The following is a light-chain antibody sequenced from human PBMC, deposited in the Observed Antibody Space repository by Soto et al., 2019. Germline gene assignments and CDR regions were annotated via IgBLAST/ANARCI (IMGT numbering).Light chain of an antibody. Sequence: DIQMTQSTSSLSASVGDRVTITCLASQSISSYLNWYQQKPGKAPKLLIYAASTLQSGVPSRFSGSGSGTDFTLTISSLQPEDFATYYCQQLNSYPITFGQRTRLEIK. J-gene: IGKJ5*01. CDR2: AAS. CDR3: QQLNSYPIT. CDR1: QSISSY. V-gene: IGKV1-39*01.